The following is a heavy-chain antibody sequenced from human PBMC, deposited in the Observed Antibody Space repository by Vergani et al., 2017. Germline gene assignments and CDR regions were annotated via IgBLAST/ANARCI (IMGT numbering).Heavy chain of an antibody. Sequence: QVQLVESGGGLVKPGGSLRLSCAASGFTFSDYYMSWIRQAPGKGLEWVSYISSSGSTIYYADSVKGRFTISRDNAKNSLYLQMNSLRAEDTAVYYCARVHRYYDYVWGSYRYDPFDYWGQGTLVTVSS. CDR1: GFTFSDYY. V-gene: IGHV3-11*01. D-gene: IGHD3-16*02. J-gene: IGHJ4*02. CDR2: ISSSGSTI. CDR3: ARVHRYYDYVWGSYRYDPFDY.